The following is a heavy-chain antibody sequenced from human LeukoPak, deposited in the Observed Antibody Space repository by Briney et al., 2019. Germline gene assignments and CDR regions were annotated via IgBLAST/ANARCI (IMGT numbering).Heavy chain of an antibody. J-gene: IGHJ4*02. V-gene: IGHV3-23*01. CDR1: GFTFSSYA. Sequence: PGGSLRLSCAASGFTFSSYAMSWVRQAPGQGLEWVSAVSADGDSTYYADSVKGRFSISRDNSKSTLYLQMNSLRAGDTAVYYCAKRRSCDDINCRDFDCWGQGTLVTVSS. CDR3: AKRRSCDDINCRDFDC. D-gene: IGHD1-1*01. CDR2: VSADGDST.